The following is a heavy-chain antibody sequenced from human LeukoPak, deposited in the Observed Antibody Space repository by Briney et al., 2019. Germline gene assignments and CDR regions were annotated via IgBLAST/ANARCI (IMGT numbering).Heavy chain of an antibody. Sequence: TLSLTCTVSVGSINNDGYYWSSLRQHPGKGLEWIGYIYYSGSTYYNPSLMCRVTISVDTSQSLFSLNLSSVTAADTAVYYGARMISGLGSSDYWGQVTLVTVAS. CDR1: VGSINNDGYY. D-gene: IGHD6-19*01. J-gene: IGHJ4*02. V-gene: IGHV4-31*03. CDR3: ARMISGLGSSDY. CDR2: IYYSGST.